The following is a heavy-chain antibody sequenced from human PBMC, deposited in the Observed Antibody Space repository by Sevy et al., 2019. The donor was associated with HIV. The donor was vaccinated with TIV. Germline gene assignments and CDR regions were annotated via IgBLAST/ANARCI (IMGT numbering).Heavy chain of an antibody. CDR2: ISSSSSYI. Sequence: GGSLRLSCAASGFTFSSYSMNWVRQAPGKGLEWVSSISSSSSYIYYADSVKGRFTISRDNAKNSLYLQMNSLRAEDTAVYYCAGAPSPRYIVVVPAAPSHFDYWGQGTLVTVSS. V-gene: IGHV3-21*01. D-gene: IGHD2-2*01. J-gene: IGHJ4*02. CDR3: AGAPSPRYIVVVPAAPSHFDY. CDR1: GFTFSSYS.